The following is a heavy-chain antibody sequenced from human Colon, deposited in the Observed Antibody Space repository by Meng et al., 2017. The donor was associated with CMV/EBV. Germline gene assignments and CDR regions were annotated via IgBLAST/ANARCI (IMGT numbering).Heavy chain of an antibody. CDR1: AFPLSDYS. CDR2: ISHDGDNI. CDR3: ARILRSFYFYGMDV. Sequence: GESLKISCAVSAFPLSDYSMFWVRQAPGKGLECVALISHDGDNIYYLDSVKGRFTISRDQSKNTLFLQMNSLRGEDTALYYCARILRSFYFYGMDVWGQGTTVTVSS. V-gene: IGHV3-30-3*01. J-gene: IGHJ6*02.